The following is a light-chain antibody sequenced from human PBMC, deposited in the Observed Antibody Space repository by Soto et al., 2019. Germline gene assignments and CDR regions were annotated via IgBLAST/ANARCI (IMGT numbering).Light chain of an antibody. V-gene: IGKV3-15*01. CDR2: GAS. Sequence: EIVMTQSPATLSVSPGERVTLSCRASESVSSSIAWYQQRTGQAPRLLIYGASTSATGIPARFSGSGSGTEFPLTITSLQSEDFAIYYCQQYNKWRTFGQGTKVEIK. CDR1: ESVSSS. CDR3: QQYNKWRT. J-gene: IGKJ1*01.